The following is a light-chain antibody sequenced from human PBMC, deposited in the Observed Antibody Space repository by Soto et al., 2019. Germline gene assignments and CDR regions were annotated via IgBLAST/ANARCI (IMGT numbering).Light chain of an antibody. J-gene: IGKJ3*01. CDR3: QQYARSPFT. CDR1: QSVSSNN. V-gene: IGKV3-20*01. CDR2: GAS. Sequence: EIVLTQSPGTLSLSPGERATLSCRASQSVSSNNLAWYQQRPGQAPRVVIYGASTRATGIPERFRGSGSGTDFTLTISRLEPDDFAVYYCQQYARSPFTFGPGNKVDIK.